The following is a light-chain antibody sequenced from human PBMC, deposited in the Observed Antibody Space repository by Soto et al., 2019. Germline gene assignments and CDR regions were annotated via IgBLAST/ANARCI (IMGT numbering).Light chain of an antibody. Sequence: DIQMTQSPSTLSGSVGDRVTITCRASQTISSWLAWYQQKPGKAPKLLIYKASTLKSGVPSRFSGSGSGTEFTLTISNLQPDDFATYYCQHYKSYPWTFGQGTKVDTK. CDR1: QTISSW. CDR3: QHYKSYPWT. CDR2: KAS. J-gene: IGKJ1*01. V-gene: IGKV1-5*03.